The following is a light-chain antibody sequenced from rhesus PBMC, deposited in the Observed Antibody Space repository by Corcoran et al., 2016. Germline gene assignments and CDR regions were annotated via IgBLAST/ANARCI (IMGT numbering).Light chain of an antibody. J-gene: IGKJ3*01. V-gene: IGKV1-38*01. CDR2: DAS. CDR1: QGIGSY. Sequence: DIQLTQSPSSLSASVGDRVTITCRASQGIGSYLAWYQQESGKAPKLLIYDASNLQSWVPSRFSVSASGTEFTLTISSLQPEDFATYYCQQRNSYPFTFGPGTKVDIK. CDR3: QQRNSYPFT.